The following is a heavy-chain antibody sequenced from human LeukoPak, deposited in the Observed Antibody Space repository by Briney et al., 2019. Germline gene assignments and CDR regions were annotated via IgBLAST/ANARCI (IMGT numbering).Heavy chain of an antibody. J-gene: IGHJ4*02. CDR3: VRNMVRGVVYFDS. V-gene: IGHV3-74*01. Sequence: GGSLRLSCAASGFTFSDYWMHWVRQTPGKGLVWVSRISYDGGGTNYAESVKGRFTISRDNAKNALYLQMNSLRVEDTAVYYCVRNMVRGVVYFDSWGQGALVTVSS. D-gene: IGHD3-10*01. CDR2: ISYDGGGT. CDR1: GFTFSDYW.